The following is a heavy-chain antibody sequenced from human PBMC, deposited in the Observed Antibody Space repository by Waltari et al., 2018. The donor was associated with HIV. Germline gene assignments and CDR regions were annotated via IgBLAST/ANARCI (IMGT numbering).Heavy chain of an antibody. CDR2: IYTSGST. J-gene: IGHJ3*02. Sequence: QVQLQESGPGLVKPSETLSLTCTVSGGSISSYYWRWIRQPAGKGLEWIGGIYTSGSTNHNPSLKGRVTMAVDTSKNQFSLKLSSVTAADTAVYYCARGTYYYDSSGHDAFDIWGQGTMVTVSS. D-gene: IGHD3-22*01. V-gene: IGHV4-4*07. CDR1: GGSISSYY. CDR3: ARGTYYYDSSGHDAFDI.